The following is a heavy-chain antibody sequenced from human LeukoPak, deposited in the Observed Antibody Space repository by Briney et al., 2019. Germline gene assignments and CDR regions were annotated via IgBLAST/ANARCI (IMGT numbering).Heavy chain of an antibody. J-gene: IGHJ6*02. Sequence: GGSLRLSCAASGFTFSSYAMHWVRQAPGKGLEWVAVISYDGGNKYYADSVKGRFTISRDNSKNTLYLQMNSLRAEDTAVYYCARDDYDSSGYAPYYYYGMDVWGQGTTVTVSS. D-gene: IGHD3-22*01. V-gene: IGHV3-30-3*01. CDR2: ISYDGGNK. CDR1: GFTFSSYA. CDR3: ARDDYDSSGYAPYYYYGMDV.